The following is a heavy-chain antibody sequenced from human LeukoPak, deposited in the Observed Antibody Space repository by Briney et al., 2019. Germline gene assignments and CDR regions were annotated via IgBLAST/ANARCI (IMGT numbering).Heavy chain of an antibody. V-gene: IGHV3-30*02. Sequence: GGSLRLSCAASGFTFSSYGMHWVRQAPGKGLEWVAFIRYDGSNKNYVDSVKGRFTISRDNSKNTLHLKMNSLRAEDTAVYYCAKSVPAIRGEIDYWGQGTLVTVSS. D-gene: IGHD3-10*01. J-gene: IGHJ4*02. CDR1: GFTFSSYG. CDR3: AKSVPAIRGEIDY. CDR2: IRYDGSNK.